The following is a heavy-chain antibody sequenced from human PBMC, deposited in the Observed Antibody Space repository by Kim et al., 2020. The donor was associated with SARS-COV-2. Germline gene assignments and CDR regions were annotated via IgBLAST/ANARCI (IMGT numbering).Heavy chain of an antibody. CDR3: ARGFWGGYDGTNWFDP. J-gene: IGHJ5*02. Sequence: PIRKGRITVSIDTSKNQFSLKLTSVTAADTAVYYCARGFWGGYDGTNWFDPWGQGTLVTVSS. V-gene: IGHV4-30-2*05. D-gene: IGHD3-3*01.